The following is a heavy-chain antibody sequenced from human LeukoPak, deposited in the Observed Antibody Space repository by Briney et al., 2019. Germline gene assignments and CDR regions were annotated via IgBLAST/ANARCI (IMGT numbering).Heavy chain of an antibody. CDR3: AIREPIGY. CDR1: GFSFANSV. J-gene: IGHJ4*02. D-gene: IGHD6-13*01. V-gene: IGHV3-23*01. CDR2: ISGSGDRT. Sequence: PGGSLRLACAASGFSFANSVISTIRQAPGKGPEWVSAISGSGDRTDYADSVRGRFTISRDNSKSTLYLQMNSLRVEDTAIYYCAIREPIGYWGQGSLVTVSP.